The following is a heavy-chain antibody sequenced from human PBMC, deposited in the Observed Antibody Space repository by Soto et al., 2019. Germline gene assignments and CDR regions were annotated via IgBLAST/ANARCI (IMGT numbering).Heavy chain of an antibody. D-gene: IGHD6-13*01. CDR1: GGTFSNYA. CDR3: ATKYGVRAGLKDMDF. J-gene: IGHJ6*02. CDR2: IIPIVGIA. V-gene: IGHV1-69*04. Sequence: SVKVSCKASGGTFSNYAFIWVRQAPGQGLEWMGRIIPIVGIANYAQKFQGRVTITADKSTSTAYMELSSLRSEDTAVYYCATKYGVRAGLKDMDFWGQGTSVIVSS.